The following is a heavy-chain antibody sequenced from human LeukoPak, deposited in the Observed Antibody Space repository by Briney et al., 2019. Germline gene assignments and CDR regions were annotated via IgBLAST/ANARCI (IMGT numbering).Heavy chain of an antibody. V-gene: IGHV1-2*02. D-gene: IGHD6-13*01. CDR2: INPNSGGT. J-gene: IGHJ5*02. CDR1: GGTFSSYA. CDR3: ARGNEAAAGIGWFDP. Sequence: GSSVKVSCKASGGTFSSYAISWVRQAPGQGLEWMGWINPNSGGTNYAQKFQGRVTMTRDTSISTAYMELSRLRSDDTAVYYCARGNEAAAGIGWFDPWGQGTLVTVSS.